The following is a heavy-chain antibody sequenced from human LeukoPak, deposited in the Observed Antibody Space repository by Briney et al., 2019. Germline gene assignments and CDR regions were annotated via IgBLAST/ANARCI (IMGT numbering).Heavy chain of an antibody. Sequence: GGSLRLSCAASGFTFSSYSMNWVRQAPGKGLEWVSYISSSSSTIYYADSVKGRFTISRDNAKNSLYLQMSSLRAEDTAVYYCARDPQGIVVVPAAGFDYWGQGTLVTVSS. D-gene: IGHD2-2*01. V-gene: IGHV3-48*01. CDR1: GFTFSSYS. CDR2: ISSSSSTI. CDR3: ARDPQGIVVVPAAGFDY. J-gene: IGHJ4*02.